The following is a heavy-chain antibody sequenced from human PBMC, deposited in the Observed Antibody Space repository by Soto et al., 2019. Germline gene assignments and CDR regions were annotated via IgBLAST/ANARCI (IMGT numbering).Heavy chain of an antibody. V-gene: IGHV1-18*01. D-gene: IGHD2-2*01. Sequence: GASVKVSCKASGYTFTSYYISWVRQAPGQGLEWMGWISAYNGNTNYAQKLQGRVTMTTDTSTSTAYMELRSLRSDDTAVYYCGRILGYCISTSCPYYYYGMDVWGQGTTVTVSS. CDR3: GRILGYCISTSCPYYYYGMDV. CDR1: GYTFTSYY. CDR2: ISAYNGNT. J-gene: IGHJ6*02.